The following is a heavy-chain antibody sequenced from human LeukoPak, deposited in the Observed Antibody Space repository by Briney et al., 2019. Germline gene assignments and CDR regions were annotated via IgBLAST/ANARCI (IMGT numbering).Heavy chain of an antibody. CDR3: ARGSSGWYLDAFDI. CDR1: GFTFSSYW. V-gene: IGHV3-74*01. Sequence: GGSLRLSCAASGFTFSSYWMHWVRQAPGKGLVWVSRINSDGSSTSYADSVKGRFTISRDNAKNTLYLQMNSLRAEDTAVYYCARGSSGWYLDAFDIWGQGTMVTVSS. D-gene: IGHD6-19*01. J-gene: IGHJ3*02. CDR2: INSDGSST.